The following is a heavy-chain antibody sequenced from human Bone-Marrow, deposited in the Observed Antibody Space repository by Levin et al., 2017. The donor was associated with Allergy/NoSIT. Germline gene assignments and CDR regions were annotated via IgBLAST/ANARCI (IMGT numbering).Heavy chain of an antibody. J-gene: IGHJ3*02. CDR3: ARSVHITMLRGPQPYEAFDI. CDR2: IFSYDEK. Sequence: KKSGPTLVKPTETLTLACTVSGFSLSDATMGVSWIRQPPGKALEWLAHIFSYDEKSYSTSLKTRLSISKDTSRSQVVLTMTNMVPVDTATYYCARSVHITMLRGPQPYEAFDIWGQGTMVTVSS. CDR1: GFSLSDATMG. V-gene: IGHV2-26*01. D-gene: IGHD3-10*01.